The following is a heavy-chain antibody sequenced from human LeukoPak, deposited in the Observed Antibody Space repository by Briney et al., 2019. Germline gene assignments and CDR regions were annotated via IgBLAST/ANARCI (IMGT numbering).Heavy chain of an antibody. J-gene: IGHJ4*02. Sequence: SETLSLTCTVSGGSISSSRYYWGWIRQPPGKGLEWIGSVHYSGSTHFNPSLKSRLSISVDTSKNQFSLKLNSVTAADTAVYYCAGPAAGDLSPFDHWGQGTLVPVSS. V-gene: IGHV4-39*01. CDR2: VHYSGST. D-gene: IGHD7-27*01. CDR3: AGPAAGDLSPFDH. CDR1: GGSISSSRYY.